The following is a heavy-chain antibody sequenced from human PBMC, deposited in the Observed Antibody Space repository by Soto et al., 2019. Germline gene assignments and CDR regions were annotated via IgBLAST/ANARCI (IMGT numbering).Heavy chain of an antibody. CDR1: RFTFSAYE. CDR3: VRYCGTTLCNGVATRTFDY. CDR2: ISTSGSTV. J-gene: IGHJ4*02. V-gene: IGHV3-48*03. D-gene: IGHD5-12*01. Sequence: GGSLRLSCAASRFTFSAYEMHWFRQAPGKGLEWVSYISTSGSTVYYADSVKGRFTVSRDNTRNSLYLQMDSLRDEDTALYYCVRYCGTTLCNGVATRTFDYWGQGTLVTVSS.